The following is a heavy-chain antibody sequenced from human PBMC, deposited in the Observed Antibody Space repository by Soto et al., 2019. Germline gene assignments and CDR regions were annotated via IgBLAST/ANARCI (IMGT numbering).Heavy chain of an antibody. CDR1: GYSFTSYW. J-gene: IGHJ4*02. CDR3: ARHESAAGHFDY. V-gene: IGHV5-10-1*01. CDR2: IDPSDSYT. Sequence: GEPLKISCNGSGYSFTSYWISWGRQMPGKGLEWMGRIDPSDSYTNYSPSFQGHVTISADKPISTAYLQWSSLKASDTATYYCARHESAAGHFDYWGQGTLVTVSS. D-gene: IGHD6-13*01.